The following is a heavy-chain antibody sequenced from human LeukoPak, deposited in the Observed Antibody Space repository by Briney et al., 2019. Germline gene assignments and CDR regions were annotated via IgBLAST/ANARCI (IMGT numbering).Heavy chain of an antibody. J-gene: IGHJ5*02. Sequence: SETLSLTCAVYGGSFSGYYWSWIRQPPGKGLEWIGEINHSGSTNYNPSLKSRVTISVDTSKNQFSLKLSSVTAADTAVYYCARPLRITTVRGSKYNWFDPWGQGTLVTVSS. CDR3: ARPLRITTVRGSKYNWFDP. V-gene: IGHV4-34*01. CDR2: INHSGST. CDR1: GGSFSGYY. D-gene: IGHD3-10*01.